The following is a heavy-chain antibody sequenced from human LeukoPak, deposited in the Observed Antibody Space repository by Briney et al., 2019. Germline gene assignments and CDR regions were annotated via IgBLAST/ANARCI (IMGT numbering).Heavy chain of an antibody. V-gene: IGHV4-38-2*02. CDR3: AREGGIATPNFDY. Sequence: PSETLSLTCTVSGYSISSGYYWGWIRQPPGKGLEWIGSIYHSGSTYYNPSLKSRVTISVDTSKNQFSLKLSSVTAADTAVYYCAREGGIATPNFDYWGQGTLVTVSS. J-gene: IGHJ4*02. CDR2: IYHSGST. D-gene: IGHD6-13*01. CDR1: GYSISSGYY.